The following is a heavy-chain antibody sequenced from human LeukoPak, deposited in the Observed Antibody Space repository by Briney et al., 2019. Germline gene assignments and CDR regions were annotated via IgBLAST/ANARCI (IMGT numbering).Heavy chain of an antibody. CDR3: ARGTTLTTIPYYYYYMDV. J-gene: IGHJ6*03. Sequence: ASVKVSCKASGYTFTDYYLHWVRHAPGQGLEWMGWINPNSGGTNYAHKFQGRVTMTRDTSIGTAYMELSRLRSDDTALYYCARGTTLTTIPYYYYYMDVWGEGTTVTVSS. V-gene: IGHV1-2*02. D-gene: IGHD4-17*01. CDR2: INPNSGGT. CDR1: GYTFTDYY.